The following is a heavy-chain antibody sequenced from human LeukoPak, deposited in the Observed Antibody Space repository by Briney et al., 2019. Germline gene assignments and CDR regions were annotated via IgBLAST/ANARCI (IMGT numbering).Heavy chain of an antibody. CDR3: ARLDGRRFLEWLGPLAY. J-gene: IGHJ4*02. Sequence: PGGSLRLSCAASGFTFSHYYMNWVRQAPGKGLEWVSYISGSSDTIYYADSVKGRFTISRDNAKNSLYLQMNSLRAEDTAVYYCARLDGRRFLEWLGPLAYWGQGTLVTVSS. V-gene: IGHV3-48*04. CDR2: ISGSSDTI. D-gene: IGHD3-3*01. CDR1: GFTFSHYY.